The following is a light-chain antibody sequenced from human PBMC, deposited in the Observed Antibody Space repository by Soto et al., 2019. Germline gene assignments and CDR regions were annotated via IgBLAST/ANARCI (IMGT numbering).Light chain of an antibody. V-gene: IGKV3-11*01. J-gene: IGKJ5*01. CDR3: QQRNSWPPIT. CDR2: DAS. Sequence: EIVLTQSPVTLSLSPGERATLSCRASQSVRTYLAWYQVKPGQAPRLLIYDASSRASGVPVGFSGSGSGTDFTLNISSLEPEDFALYYCQQRNSWPPITFGQGTRLEIK. CDR1: QSVRTY.